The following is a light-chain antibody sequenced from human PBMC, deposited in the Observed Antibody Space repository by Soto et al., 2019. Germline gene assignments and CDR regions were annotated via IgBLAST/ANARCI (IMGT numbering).Light chain of an antibody. CDR2: LNSDGSH. J-gene: IGLJ2*01. Sequence: QTVVTQSPSASASLGASVKLTCTLSSGLSYYAIAWHQQQPEKGPRYLMKLNSDGSHSKGDGIPDRFSGSSSGAERYLTISSLQSEDEADYYCQTWGTGGVVFGGGTKLTVL. CDR1: SGLSYYA. CDR3: QTWGTGGVV. V-gene: IGLV4-69*01.